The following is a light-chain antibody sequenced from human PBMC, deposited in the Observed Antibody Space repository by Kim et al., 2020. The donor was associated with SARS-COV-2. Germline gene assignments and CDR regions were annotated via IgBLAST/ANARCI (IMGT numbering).Light chain of an antibody. J-gene: IGLJ3*02. CDR3: ATWDDTLNGRL. CDR1: DSNIGIHA. Sequence: QSVLTQPPSASGTPGQRVTISCSGSDSNIGIHAVNWYHQVPGTAPKLLIYSNSQRPSGVPDRFSGSKSGTSASLAISGLQSEDEGDFYCATWDDTLNGRLFGGGTQLTVL. V-gene: IGLV1-44*01. CDR2: SNS.